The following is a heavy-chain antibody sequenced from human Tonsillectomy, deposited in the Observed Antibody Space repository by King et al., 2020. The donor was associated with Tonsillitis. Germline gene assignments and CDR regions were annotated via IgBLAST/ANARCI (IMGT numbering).Heavy chain of an antibody. Sequence: VQLQQSGPGLVKPSQTLSLTCAMSGDSVSSKSAAWNWIRQSPSRGLEWLGRTYYRSKWYFDSAVSVKSRITITPDTSKNQISLHLNSVTPEDTAVYYCARDRLDTFDYDGSAYRGYYYMDVWGTGTTVTVSS. CDR2: TYYRSKWYF. D-gene: IGHD3-22*01. CDR1: GDSVSSKSAA. V-gene: IGHV6-1*01. CDR3: ARDRLDTFDYDGSAYRGYYYMDV. J-gene: IGHJ6*03.